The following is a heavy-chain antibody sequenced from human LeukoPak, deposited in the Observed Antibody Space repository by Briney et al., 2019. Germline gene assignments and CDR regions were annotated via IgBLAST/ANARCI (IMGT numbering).Heavy chain of an antibody. CDR3: ARGKKDDSGSYPADY. CDR1: VGSISNYY. J-gene: IGHJ4*02. D-gene: IGHD3-10*01. V-gene: IGHV4-59*01. Sequence: PSETLSLTCTVSVGSISNYYWSWIRQPPGKGLEWIGYIYYSGTTNYNPSLKSRVTISLDTSKSQFSLKLSSVTAADTAVYYCARGKKDDSGSYPADYWGQGTLVTVSS. CDR2: IYYSGTT.